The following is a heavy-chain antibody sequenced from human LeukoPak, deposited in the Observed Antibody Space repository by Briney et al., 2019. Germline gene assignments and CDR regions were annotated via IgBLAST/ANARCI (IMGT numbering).Heavy chain of an antibody. D-gene: IGHD3-22*01. J-gene: IGHJ5*02. V-gene: IGHV4-59*01. CDR3: ARGRDYYDSSGLNWFDP. CDR1: GGSISSYY. Sequence: SETLSLTCTVSGGSISSYYWSWLRQPPRKGLEGSGDIYYRGSTHYNPSLKRLVTISGDTSKNPFCLKLSSVTAAATAVYYCARGRDYYDSSGLNWFDPWGQGTLVTVSS. CDR2: IYYRGST.